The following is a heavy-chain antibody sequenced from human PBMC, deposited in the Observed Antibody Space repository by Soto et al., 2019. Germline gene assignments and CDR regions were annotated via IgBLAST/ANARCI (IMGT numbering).Heavy chain of an antibody. CDR1: GFIFSSSS. J-gene: IGHJ4*02. D-gene: IGHD1-20*01. Sequence: EVQLVESGGGMVQPGGSLRLSCATSGFIFSSSSMHWVRQAPGKGLEYVSGITSSGSTTYYANSVKGRFTISRDNSKNMLYLQMGSLRPEDMAVCYCARALSGTTDHWGQGTLVTVSS. CDR2: ITSSGSTT. CDR3: ARALSGTTDH. V-gene: IGHV3-64*01.